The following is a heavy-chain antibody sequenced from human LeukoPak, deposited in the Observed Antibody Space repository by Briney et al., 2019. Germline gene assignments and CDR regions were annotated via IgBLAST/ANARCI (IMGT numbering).Heavy chain of an antibody. CDR2: ISGDGGDT. V-gene: IGHV3-43*02. CDR3: AKDIKGYSSAYAMDV. CDR1: GFTFDDSA. Sequence: GGSLRISCAASGFTFDDSAMHWVRQAPGKGLEWVSYISGDGGDTYYADSVKGRFTISRDNSKNSLYLQMNSLRTEDSALYYCAKDIKGYSSAYAMDVWGQGTTVTVSS. D-gene: IGHD5-18*01. J-gene: IGHJ6*02.